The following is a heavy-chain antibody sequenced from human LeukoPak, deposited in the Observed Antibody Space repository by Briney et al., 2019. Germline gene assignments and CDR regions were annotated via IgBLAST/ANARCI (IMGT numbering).Heavy chain of an antibody. CDR3: ASTGYDSSGYYVY. V-gene: IGHV1-2*02. J-gene: IGHJ4*02. CDR1: GYTFTSYY. Sequence: ASVKVSCKASGYTFTSYYMHWVRQAPGQGLEWMGWINPNNSGTNYAQKFQGRVTMTRDTSISTAYMELSRLRSDDTAVYYCASTGYDSSGYYVYWGQGTLVTVSS. D-gene: IGHD3-22*01. CDR2: INPNNSGT.